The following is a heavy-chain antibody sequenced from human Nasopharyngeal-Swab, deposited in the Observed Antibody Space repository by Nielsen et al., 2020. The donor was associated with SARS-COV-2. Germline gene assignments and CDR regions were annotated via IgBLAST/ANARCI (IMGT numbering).Heavy chain of an antibody. D-gene: IGHD2-2*01. CDR1: GYTFTGYY. Sequence: ASVKVSCKASGYTFTGYYMHWVRQAPGQGLVWMGWINPNSGGTNYAQKFQGRVTMTRDTSISTAYMELSRLRSDDTAVYYCARDQTISSNAFDIRGQGTMVTVSS. J-gene: IGHJ3*02. CDR2: INPNSGGT. V-gene: IGHV1-2*02. CDR3: ARDQTISSNAFDI.